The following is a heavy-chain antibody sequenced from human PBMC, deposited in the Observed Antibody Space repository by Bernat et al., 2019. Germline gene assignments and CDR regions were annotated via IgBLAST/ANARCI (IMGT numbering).Heavy chain of an antibody. V-gene: IGHV3-33*01. CDR3: ARASRPTGYSPDYDGMDV. Sequence: QVQLVESGGGVVQPGRSLRLSCAASGFTFSTYGMHWVRQAPGKGLEWVAVIWYDGGNKYYGDSVKGRFTISRDNSKNTLHLQMNSLRAEDTAVYYCARASRPTGYSPDYDGMDVWGQGTTVTVSS. CDR2: IWYDGGNK. J-gene: IGHJ6*02. D-gene: IGHD3-9*01. CDR1: GFTFSTYG.